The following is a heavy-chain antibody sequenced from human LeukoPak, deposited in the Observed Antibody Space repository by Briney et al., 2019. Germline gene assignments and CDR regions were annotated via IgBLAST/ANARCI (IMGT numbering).Heavy chain of an antibody. Sequence: GASVTVSCKASGGTFSIYAISWARQAPGQGLEWMGGIIPIFGTANYAQKFQGRVTITADESTSTAYMELSSLRSEDTAVYYCARDQNDYGDYEDAFDIWGQGTMVTVSS. CDR1: GGTFSIYA. V-gene: IGHV1-69*13. D-gene: IGHD4-17*01. J-gene: IGHJ3*02. CDR2: IIPIFGTA. CDR3: ARDQNDYGDYEDAFDI.